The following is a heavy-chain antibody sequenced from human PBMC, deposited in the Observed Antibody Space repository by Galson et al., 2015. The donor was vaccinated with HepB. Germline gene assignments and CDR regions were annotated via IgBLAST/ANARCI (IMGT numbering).Heavy chain of an antibody. CDR3: ARLSNYYDSSGYYYVEHHYFDY. D-gene: IGHD3-22*01. Sequence: SVKVSCKASGGTFSGYAISWVRQAPGQGLEWMGGIIPIFGTANYAQKFQGRVTITADESTSTAYMELSSLRSEDTAVYYCARLSNYYDSSGYYYVEHHYFDYWGQGTLVTVSS. J-gene: IGHJ4*02. CDR1: GGTFSGYA. CDR2: IIPIFGTA. V-gene: IGHV1-69*13.